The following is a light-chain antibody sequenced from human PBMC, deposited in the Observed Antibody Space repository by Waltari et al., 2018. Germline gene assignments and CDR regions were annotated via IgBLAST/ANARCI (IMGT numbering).Light chain of an antibody. Sequence: QSALTQPASASGSPGQSITISCTGTSSDVGGYNYVSWYQQHPGKAPKLMIYDVSNRPSGVSNRFSGSKSGNTASLTISGLQAEDEADYYCSSHTSSTLVVFGGGTKLTVL. CDR3: SSHTSSTLVV. J-gene: IGLJ2*01. V-gene: IGLV2-14*03. CDR1: SSDVGGYNY. CDR2: DVS.